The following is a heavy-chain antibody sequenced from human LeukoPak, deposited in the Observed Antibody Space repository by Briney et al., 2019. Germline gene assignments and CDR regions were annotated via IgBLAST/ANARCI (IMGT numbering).Heavy chain of an antibody. V-gene: IGHV1-18*01. CDR2: ISTYNGNT. J-gene: IGHJ4*02. Sequence: ASVKVSCKASGYTFTDYGVPWVRQAPGQGLEWMGWISTYNGNTHYVQNLQDRVAMTTDASTSTAFMELRSLRSDDTAVYYCARVLGRQIAVAGDDYWGQGTLVTVSS. D-gene: IGHD6-19*01. CDR1: GYTFTDYG. CDR3: ARVLGRQIAVAGDDY.